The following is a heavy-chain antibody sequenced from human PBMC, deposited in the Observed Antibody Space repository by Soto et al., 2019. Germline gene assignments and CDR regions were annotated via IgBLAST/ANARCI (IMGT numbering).Heavy chain of an antibody. CDR3: ARFGIESYYGSGSYLGYYYYGMDV. CDR2: MNPNSGNT. CDR1: GYTFTSYD. V-gene: IGHV1-8*01. Sequence: QVQLVQSGAEVKKPGASVKVSCKASGYTFTSYDINWVRQATGQGLEWMGWMNPNSGNTGYAQKFQGRVTMTRNTSISTAYMELSSLRSEDTAVYYFARFGIESYYGSGSYLGYYYYGMDVWGQGTTVTVSS. J-gene: IGHJ6*02. D-gene: IGHD3-10*01.